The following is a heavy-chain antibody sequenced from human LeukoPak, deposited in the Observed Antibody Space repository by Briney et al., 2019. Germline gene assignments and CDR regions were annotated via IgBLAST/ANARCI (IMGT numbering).Heavy chain of an antibody. CDR2: IYTSGST. CDR1: GGSISSYY. V-gene: IGHV4-4*07. Sequence: PSETLSLTCTVSGGSISSYYWSWIRQPAGKGLEWIGRIYTSGSTNYNPSPKSRVTMSVDTSKNQFSLKLSSVTAADTAVYYCARGWVTAASTGKAWFDPWGQGTLVTVSS. D-gene: IGHD6-13*01. J-gene: IGHJ5*02. CDR3: ARGWVTAASTGKAWFDP.